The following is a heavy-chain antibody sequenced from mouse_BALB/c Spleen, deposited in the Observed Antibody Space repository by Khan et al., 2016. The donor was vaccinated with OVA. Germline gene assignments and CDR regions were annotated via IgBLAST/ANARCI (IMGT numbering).Heavy chain of an antibody. J-gene: IGHJ2*01. V-gene: IGHV3-2*02. D-gene: IGHD1-1*01. CDR2: ISYSGNT. Sequence: EVQLQESGPGLVKPSQSLSLTCTVTGYSITSDYAWNWIRQFPGNKLEWMGYISYSGNTKYNPSLKSRISITRYTAKNHFFLQLKSVTTEDTATYYCARIYGGDFDYWGQGTTLTVSS. CDR1: GYSITSDYA. CDR3: ARIYGGDFDY.